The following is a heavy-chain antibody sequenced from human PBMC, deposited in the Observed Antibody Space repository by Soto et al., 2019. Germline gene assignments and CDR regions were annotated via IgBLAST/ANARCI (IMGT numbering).Heavy chain of an antibody. CDR3: AREGEPSSGDYWYFDL. D-gene: IGHD6-19*01. V-gene: IGHV3-33*01. CDR2: IWYDGSNK. Sequence: QVQLVESGGGVVQPGRSLRLSCAASGFTFSSYGMHWVRQAPGKGLEWVAVIWYDGSNKYYADSVKGRFTISRDNSKNTLYLQMNSLRAEDTAVYYCAREGEPSSGDYWYFDLWGRGTLVTVSS. CDR1: GFTFSSYG. J-gene: IGHJ2*01.